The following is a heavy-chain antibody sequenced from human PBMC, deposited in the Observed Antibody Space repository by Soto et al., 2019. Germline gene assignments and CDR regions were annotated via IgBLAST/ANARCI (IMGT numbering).Heavy chain of an antibody. D-gene: IGHD2-15*01. CDR3: ARLYCSAASCYSVGAFDI. CDR2: IWSDGSDK. V-gene: IGHV3-33*01. J-gene: IGHJ3*02. CDR1: GFTFSTYG. Sequence: QVQFVESGGRVVQPGRSLRLSCAASGFTFSTYGMHWVRQAPGKGLEWVALIWSDGSDKYYTESVKGRFTISRDNSRSTVYLQMNSLRAEDTAVYYCARLYCSAASCYSVGAFDIRGQGTMVTVTS.